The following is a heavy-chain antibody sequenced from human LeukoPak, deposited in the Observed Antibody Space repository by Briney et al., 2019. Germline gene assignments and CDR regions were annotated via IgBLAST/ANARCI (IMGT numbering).Heavy chain of an antibody. J-gene: IGHJ4*02. CDR3: AKEAYYASSALDY. D-gene: IGHD3-22*01. CDR1: GFTFSAYW. CDR2: IKHDGSET. V-gene: IGHV3-7*01. Sequence: GGSLRLSCAASGFTFSAYWMTWVRQAPGKGLEWVANIKHDGSETYYADSLKGRFTIFRDNAKNSLYLQMNSLRAEDTAVYYCAKEAYYASSALDYWGQGTLVTVSS.